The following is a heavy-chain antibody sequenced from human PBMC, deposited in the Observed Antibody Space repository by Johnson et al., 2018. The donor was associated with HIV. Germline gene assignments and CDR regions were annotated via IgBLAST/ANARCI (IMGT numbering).Heavy chain of an antibody. CDR3: ARDESSRLQLTGNDAFDI. J-gene: IGHJ3*02. CDR1: GFTFSSYW. Sequence: VQLVESGGGLVQPGGSLRLSCAASGFTFSSYWMSWVRQAPGKGLEWVGRIKSKSDGGTSDYAAPVKASFTISRDNSKNTLYLQMNSLGAEDTAVYYCARDESSRLQLTGNDAFDIWGQGTMVTVSS. CDR2: IKSKSDGGTS. V-gene: IGHV3-15*01. D-gene: IGHD6-13*01.